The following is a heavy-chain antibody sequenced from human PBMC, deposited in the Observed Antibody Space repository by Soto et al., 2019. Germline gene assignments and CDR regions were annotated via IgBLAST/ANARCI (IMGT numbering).Heavy chain of an antibody. V-gene: IGHV4-4*02. CDR3: AGVQYSSGWYYFDY. D-gene: IGHD6-19*01. J-gene: IGHJ4*02. Sequence: SETLSLTCAVSGGSISSSNWWSWVRQPPGKGLEWIGEIYHSGSTNYNPSLKSRVTIPVDKSKNQFSLKLSSVTAADTAVYYCAGVQYSSGWYYFDYWGQGTLVTVSS. CDR1: GGSISSSNW. CDR2: IYHSGST.